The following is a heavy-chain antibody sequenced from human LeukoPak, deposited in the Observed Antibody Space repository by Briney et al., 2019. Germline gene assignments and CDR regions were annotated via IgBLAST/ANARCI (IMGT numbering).Heavy chain of an antibody. CDR3: ARPKGDSSSSSAFDI. J-gene: IGHJ3*02. Sequence: PSETLSLTCTVSGGSISSYYWGWIRQPPGKGLEWIGSIYYSGGTYYNPSLKSRVTISVDTSKNQFSLKLSSVTAADTAVYYCARPKGDSSSSSAFDIWGQGTMVTVSS. CDR1: GGSISSYY. CDR2: IYYSGGT. V-gene: IGHV4-39*01. D-gene: IGHD6-6*01.